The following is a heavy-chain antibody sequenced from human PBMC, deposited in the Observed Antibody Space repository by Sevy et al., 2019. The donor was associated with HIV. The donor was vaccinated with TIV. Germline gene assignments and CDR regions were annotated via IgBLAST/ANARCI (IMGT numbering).Heavy chain of an antibody. J-gene: IGHJ4*02. V-gene: IGHV3-74*01. CDR3: ARVKAVAGTFDY. CDR2: INSDGSRT. CDR1: GFTFSSYW. Sequence: GGSLRLSCAASGFTFSSYWMHWVRQAPGKGLVWVSRINSDGSRTSYGDSVKGRFTISRDNAKNTLYLQMNSLRAEDKAVYYCARVKAVAGTFDYWGQGTLVTVSS. D-gene: IGHD6-19*01.